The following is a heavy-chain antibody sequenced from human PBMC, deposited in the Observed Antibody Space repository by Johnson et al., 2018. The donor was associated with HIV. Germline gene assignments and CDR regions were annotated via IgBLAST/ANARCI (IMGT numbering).Heavy chain of an antibody. CDR2: ISSSASTI. CDR1: GFTFSDYY. CDR3: AREMGWLVLYYAVDI. V-gene: IGHV3-11*04. Sequence: QVQLVESGGGLVKPGGSLRLSCAASGFTFSDYYMSWIRQTPGKGLEWLSYISSSASTIYYADSVKGRFTISRDNAKNSLYLQMNSLRVEDTAVYYCAREMGWLVLYYAVDIWGQGTMVTVSS. D-gene: IGHD6-19*01. J-gene: IGHJ3*02.